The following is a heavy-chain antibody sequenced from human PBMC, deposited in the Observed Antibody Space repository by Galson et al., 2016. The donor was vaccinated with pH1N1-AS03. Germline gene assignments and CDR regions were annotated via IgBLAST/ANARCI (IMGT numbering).Heavy chain of an antibody. CDR1: GSIFSNYQ. J-gene: IGHJ4*02. CDR3: TTVAGTYYNGAY. V-gene: IGHV3-23*01. CDR2: SAGSDDKT. D-gene: IGHD3-10*01. Sequence: SLRLSCAASGSIFSNYQMSWVRQSPGKGLEWVSTSAGSDDKTYYADSVKGRFTISRDKSKNTLYLQMNTLRAEDTALYYCTTVAGTYYNGAYWGQGTLVNVSS.